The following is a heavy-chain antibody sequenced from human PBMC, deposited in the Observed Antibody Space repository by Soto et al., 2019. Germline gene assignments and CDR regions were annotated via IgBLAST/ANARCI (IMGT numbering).Heavy chain of an antibody. V-gene: IGHV4-59*01. CDR1: GGSISSYY. J-gene: IGHJ3*02. Sequence: PSETLSLTCTVSGGSISSYYWSWIRQPPGKGLEWIGYIYYSGSTNHNPSLKSRVTISVDTSKNQFSLKLSSVTAADTAVYYCARGRGSSGYYRGGAFDIWGQGTMVTVSS. CDR3: ARGRGSSGYYRGGAFDI. D-gene: IGHD3-22*01. CDR2: IYYSGST.